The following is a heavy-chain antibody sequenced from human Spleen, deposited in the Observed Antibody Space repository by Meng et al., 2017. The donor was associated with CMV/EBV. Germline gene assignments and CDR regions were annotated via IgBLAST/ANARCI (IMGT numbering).Heavy chain of an antibody. V-gene: IGHV3-11*04. D-gene: IGHD2-15*01. J-gene: IGHJ4*02. CDR2: ISGSGSHT. CDR3: ARDRMDIVVVIGDY. CDR1: GFTFSDYY. Sequence: SCAASGFTFSDYYLSWVRQAPGKGLEWISDISGSGSHTYDADSVKGRFTISRDNAKKSLYLQMNSLRAEDTAVYYCARDRMDIVVVIGDYWGQGTPVTVSS.